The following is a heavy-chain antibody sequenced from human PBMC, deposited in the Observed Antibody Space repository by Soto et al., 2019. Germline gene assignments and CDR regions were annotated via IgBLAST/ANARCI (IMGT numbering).Heavy chain of an antibody. J-gene: IGHJ4*02. CDR1: GGSISSYY. CDR2: IYYSGST. Sequence: SETLSLTCTVSGGSISSYYWSWIRQPPGKGLEWIGYIYYSGSTNYNPSLKSRVTISVDTSKNQFSLKLSSVTAADTAVYYCARLGGYYGSGSYSYWGQGTLVTVSS. V-gene: IGHV4-59*08. D-gene: IGHD3-10*01. CDR3: ARLGGYYGSGSYSY.